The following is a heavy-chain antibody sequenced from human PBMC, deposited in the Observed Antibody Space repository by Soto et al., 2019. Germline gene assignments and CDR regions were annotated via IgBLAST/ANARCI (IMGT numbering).Heavy chain of an antibody. V-gene: IGHV4-34*01. CDR2: INHSGST. CDR1: GGSFSGYY. D-gene: IGHD6-19*01. CDR3: ARKQWLALFDY. Sequence: QVQLQQWGAGLLKPSETLSLTCAVYGGSFSGYYWSWIRQPPGKGLEWIGEINHSGSTNYNPSLKSRVTISVDTSKNQFSLKLSSVTAADTAVYYCARKQWLALFDYWGQGTLVTVSS. J-gene: IGHJ4*02.